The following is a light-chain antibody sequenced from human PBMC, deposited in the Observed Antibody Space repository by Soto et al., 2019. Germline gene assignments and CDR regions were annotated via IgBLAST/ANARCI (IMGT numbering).Light chain of an antibody. V-gene: IGKV3-15*01. Sequence: EIVMTQSPATRSVSPGERATLSCRASQSVSSNLAWYQQKPGQAPRLLIYGASTRSTGIPARFSGSGSGTEFTLTISSLQSEDIAVYYCQQYNKWPPITFGQGTRLEIK. CDR1: QSVSSN. CDR3: QQYNKWPPIT. J-gene: IGKJ5*01. CDR2: GAS.